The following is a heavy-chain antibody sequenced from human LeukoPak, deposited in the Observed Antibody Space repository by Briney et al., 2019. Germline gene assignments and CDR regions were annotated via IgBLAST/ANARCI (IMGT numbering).Heavy chain of an antibody. J-gene: IGHJ4*02. D-gene: IGHD1-26*01. V-gene: IGHV1-24*01. Sequence: GASVKVSCKASGYTFTGYYMHWVRQAPGQGLEWMGGFDPEDGETIYAQKFQGRVTMTEDTSTDTAYMELSSLRSEDTAVYYCAIRPRGAYLWGQGTLVTVSS. CDR3: AIRPRGAYL. CDR1: GYTFTGYY. CDR2: FDPEDGET.